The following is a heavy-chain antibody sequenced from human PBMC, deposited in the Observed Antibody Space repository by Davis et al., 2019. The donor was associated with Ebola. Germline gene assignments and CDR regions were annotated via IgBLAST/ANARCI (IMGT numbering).Heavy chain of an antibody. D-gene: IGHD1-7*01. CDR3: ARRSEEELDY. Sequence: GGSLRLSCAASGLTFSNYDMNWVRQAPGKGLEWVSNINAGSSRKSYADSVKGRFTISRDNAKNSLYLQMNSLRDEDTAVYYCARRSEEELDYWGQGTLVTVSS. CDR2: INAGSSRK. J-gene: IGHJ4*02. V-gene: IGHV3-48*02. CDR1: GLTFSNYD.